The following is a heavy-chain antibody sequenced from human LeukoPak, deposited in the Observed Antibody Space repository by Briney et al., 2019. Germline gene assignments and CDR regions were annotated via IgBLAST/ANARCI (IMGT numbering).Heavy chain of an antibody. V-gene: IGHV1-2*02. J-gene: IGHJ6*03. Sequence: ASVKVSCKASGYTFTGYYMHWVRQAPGQGLEWMGWINPNSGGTKFAQKFQGRVTMTRDTSISTAYMELSRLRSDDTAVYYCARSDHYYYYYMDVWGKGTTVTVSS. CDR1: GYTFTGYY. CDR3: ARSDHYYYYYMDV. CDR2: INPNSGGT.